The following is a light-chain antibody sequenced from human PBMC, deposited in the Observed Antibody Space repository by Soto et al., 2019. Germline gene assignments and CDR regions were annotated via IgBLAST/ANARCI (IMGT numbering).Light chain of an antibody. J-gene: IGKJ4*01. Sequence: DIQMSQSPSSLPASVGDRVTLTCRASQSIGRDLNWYQQKPGKAPKLLIYGASSLQSGVPSTFSGSGSGTDFTLTISSLQPEDFATYYCQQSYSSPLTFGGGTKVEIK. CDR2: GAS. V-gene: IGKV1-39*01. CDR3: QQSYSSPLT. CDR1: QSIGRD.